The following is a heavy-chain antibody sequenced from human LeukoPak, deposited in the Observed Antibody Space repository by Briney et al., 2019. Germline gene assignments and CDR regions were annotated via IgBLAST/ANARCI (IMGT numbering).Heavy chain of an antibody. CDR3: ARDYYGSSGYLDYGMDV. V-gene: IGHV1-18*01. CDR2: ISAYNGNT. D-gene: IGHD3-22*01. Sequence: ASVKVSCKASGYTFTSYGISWVRQAPGQGLEWMGWISAYNGNTNYAQKLQGRVTMTTDTSTSTAYMELRSLRSDDTAVYYCARDYYGSSGYLDYGMDVWGQGTTVTVSS. J-gene: IGHJ6*02. CDR1: GYTFTSYG.